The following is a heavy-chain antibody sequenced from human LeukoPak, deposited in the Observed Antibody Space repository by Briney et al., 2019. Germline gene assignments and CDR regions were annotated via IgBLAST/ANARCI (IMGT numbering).Heavy chain of an antibody. V-gene: IGHV3-74*01. J-gene: IGHJ4*02. CDR2: INSDGSST. Sequence: GGSLRLSCAASGFTFSSYWMHWVRQAPGKGLVWVSRINSDGSSTSYADSVKGRFTISRDNAKNSLYLQMNSLRAEDTAVYYCARVGVATIDLLDYWGQGTLVTVSS. D-gene: IGHD5-12*01. CDR1: GFTFSSYW. CDR3: ARVGVATIDLLDY.